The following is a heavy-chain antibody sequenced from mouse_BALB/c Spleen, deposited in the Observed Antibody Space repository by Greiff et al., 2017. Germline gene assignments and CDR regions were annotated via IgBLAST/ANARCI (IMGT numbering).Heavy chain of an antibody. D-gene: IGHD1-1*01. Sequence: VQLQQPGAELVKPGASVKLSCKASGYTFTSYWMHWVKQRPGQGLEWIGEINPSNGRTNYNEKFKSKATLTVDKSSSTAYMQLSSLTSEDSAVYYCARRFYYGSSPDYFDYWGQGTTLTVSS. V-gene: IGHV1S81*02. CDR2: INPSNGRT. CDR3: ARRFYYGSSPDYFDY. CDR1: GYTFTSYW. J-gene: IGHJ2*01.